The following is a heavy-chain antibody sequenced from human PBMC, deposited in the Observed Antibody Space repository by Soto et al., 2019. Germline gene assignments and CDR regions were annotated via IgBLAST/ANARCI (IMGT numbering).Heavy chain of an antibody. J-gene: IGHJ4*02. D-gene: IGHD1-26*01. CDR2: IYHSGST. V-gene: IGHV4-38-2*01. CDR1: GYSISGGYY. CDR3: ARSGVGAIPVDY. Sequence: SETLSLTCAVSGYSISGGYYWGWIRQPPGKGLEWIGSIYHSGSTYYNPSLKSRVTISVDTSKNQFSLKLSSVTAADTAVYYCARSGVGAIPVDYWGQGTLVTVSS.